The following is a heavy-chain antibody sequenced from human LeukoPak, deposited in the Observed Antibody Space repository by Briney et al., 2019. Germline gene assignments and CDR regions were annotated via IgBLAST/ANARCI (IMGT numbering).Heavy chain of an antibody. J-gene: IGHJ4*02. V-gene: IGHV4-30-4*01. Sequence: PSQTLSLTCTVSGGSISSGDYYGSWIRQPPGKGLEWIGYFYYSGGTYYSPSLKTRVSISVDTSKSQFSLKLSSVTAADAAVYYCARGNYYDISGYPFDYWGQGTLVTVSS. CDR1: GGSISSGDYY. D-gene: IGHD3-22*01. CDR3: ARGNYYDISGYPFDY. CDR2: FYYSGGT.